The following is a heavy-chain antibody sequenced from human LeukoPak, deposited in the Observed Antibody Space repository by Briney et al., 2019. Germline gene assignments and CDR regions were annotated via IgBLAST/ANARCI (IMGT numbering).Heavy chain of an antibody. CDR1: GFTFSDYY. V-gene: IGHV3-11*04. J-gene: IGHJ3*02. D-gene: IGHD6-19*01. CDR2: ISSSGSTI. Sequence: PGGSLRLSCAASGFTFSDYYMSWIRQAPGKGLEWVSYISSSGSTIYYADSVKGRFTISRDNAKNSLYLQMNSLRAEDTAVYYCARDDRYSSGWYKTDFDAFDIWGQGTMVTVSS. CDR3: ARDDRYSSGWYKTDFDAFDI.